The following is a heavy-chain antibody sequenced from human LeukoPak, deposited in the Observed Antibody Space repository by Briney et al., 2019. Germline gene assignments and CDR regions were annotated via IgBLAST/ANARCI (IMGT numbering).Heavy chain of an antibody. CDR2: INLNSGDT. V-gene: IGHV1-2*02. D-gene: IGHD3-16*01. J-gene: IGHJ4*02. CDR1: GYTFTGYY. CDR3: ARGVLRDHFDY. Sequence: GASVKVSCKASGYTFTGYYIHWVRQAPGQDLEWMGWINLNSGDTNYAQKFQGRVAMTRDTSISTAYMELSRLRSDDTAVYYCARGVLRDHFDYWGQGTLVIVSS.